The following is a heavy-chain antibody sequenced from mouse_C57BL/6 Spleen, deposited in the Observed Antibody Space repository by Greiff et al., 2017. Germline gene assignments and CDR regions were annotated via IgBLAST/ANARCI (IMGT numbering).Heavy chain of an antibody. Sequence: QVQLQQPGAELVTPGASVKMSCKASGYTFTSYWLTWVKQRPGQGLEWIGDIYPGSGSTNYNEKFKSKATLTVDPSSSTAYMQLSSLTSEDSAVYYCARCYGSSYPYWYFDVWGTGTTVTVAS. CDR3: ARCYGSSYPYWYFDV. CDR1: GYTFTSYW. V-gene: IGHV1-55*01. D-gene: IGHD1-1*01. J-gene: IGHJ1*03. CDR2: IYPGSGST.